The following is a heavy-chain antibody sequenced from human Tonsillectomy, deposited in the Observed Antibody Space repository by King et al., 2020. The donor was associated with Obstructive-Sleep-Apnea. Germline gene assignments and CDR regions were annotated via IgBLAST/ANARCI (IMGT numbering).Heavy chain of an antibody. CDR3: ASSIAAAGTWYFDL. J-gene: IGHJ2*01. CDR2: IYHSGST. V-gene: IGHV4-38-2*02. Sequence: VQLQESGPGLVKPSETLSLTCTVSGYSISSGYYWGWIRQPPGKGLEWIGSIYHSGSTYYNPSLKSRVTISVDTSKNQFSLKLSSVTAADTAWYYCASSIAAAGTWYFDLWGRGTLVTVSS. CDR1: GYSISSGYY. D-gene: IGHD6-13*01.